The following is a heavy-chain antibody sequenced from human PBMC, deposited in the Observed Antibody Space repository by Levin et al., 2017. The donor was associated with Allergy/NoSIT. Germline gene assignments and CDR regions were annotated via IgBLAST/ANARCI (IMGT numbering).Heavy chain of an antibody. CDR3: ARGNVLPNCIGFGTYYTMDA. V-gene: IGHV3-30*03. Sequence: GGSLRLSCTASGFTFNDNDIHWVRQAPGKGLEWVAVISKEGSNKFFIDSVKGRFTTSRDNSKNLVSLQMNSLRSEDTAVYYCARGNVLPNCIGFGTYYTMDAEGQGTT. CDR2: ISKEGSNK. CDR1: GFTFNDND. D-gene: IGHD2-8*01. J-gene: IGHJ6*02.